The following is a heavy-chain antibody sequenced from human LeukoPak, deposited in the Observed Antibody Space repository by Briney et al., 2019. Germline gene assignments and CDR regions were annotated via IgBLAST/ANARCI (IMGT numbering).Heavy chain of an antibody. V-gene: IGHV3-15*01. J-gene: IGHJ4*02. Sequence: MSGGSLRLSCAASGFTFSNAWMSWVRQAPGKGLEWVGRIKTKTDGGTTDYTAPVKGRFTISRDDSKNTLYLQMNSLKTEDTAVYYCTTDVGADAPGIAVAGILRGIKDYWGQGTLVTVSS. CDR1: GFTFSNAW. CDR2: IKTKTDGGTT. D-gene: IGHD6-19*01. CDR3: TTDVGADAPGIAVAGILRGIKDY.